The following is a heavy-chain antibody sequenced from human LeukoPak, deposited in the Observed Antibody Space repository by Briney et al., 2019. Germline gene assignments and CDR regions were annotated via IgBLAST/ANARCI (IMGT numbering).Heavy chain of an antibody. Sequence: ASVKVSCKASGYTFTSYGISLVRQAPGQGLEWMGWISAYNGNTNYAQKLQGRVTMTTDTSTSTAYMELRSLRSDDTAVYYCESPTETTVDAFDIWGQGTVVTVSS. CDR2: ISAYNGNT. J-gene: IGHJ3*02. CDR1: GYTFTSYG. D-gene: IGHD4-17*01. CDR3: ESPTETTVDAFDI. V-gene: IGHV1-18*01.